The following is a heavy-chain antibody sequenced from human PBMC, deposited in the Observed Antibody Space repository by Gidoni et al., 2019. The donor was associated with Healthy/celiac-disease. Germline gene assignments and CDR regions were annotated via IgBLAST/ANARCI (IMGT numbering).Heavy chain of an antibody. Sequence: EVQLVESGGGLIQPGGSLRLSCAASGFTVSSNYMSWVRQAPGKGLEWVSVIYSGGSTYYADSVKGRFTISRDNSKNTLYLQMNSLRAEDTAVYYCARGWMVRGVGGLFDYWGQGTLVTVSS. D-gene: IGHD3-10*01. CDR1: GFTVSSNY. J-gene: IGHJ4*02. CDR3: ARGWMVRGVGGLFDY. CDR2: IYSGGST. V-gene: IGHV3-53*01.